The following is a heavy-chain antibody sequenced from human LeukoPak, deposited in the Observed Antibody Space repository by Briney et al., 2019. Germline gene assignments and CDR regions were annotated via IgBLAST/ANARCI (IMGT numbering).Heavy chain of an antibody. CDR2: ISGSGGST. Sequence: PGGSLRLSCAASGFTFSSYAMSWVRQAPGKGLEWVSAISGSGGSTFYADSVKGRFTISRDNSKNTLYLQMNSLRSDDTAVYYCARVLPYHYDILTGYYLSDYWGQGTLVTVSS. J-gene: IGHJ4*02. CDR3: ARVLPYHYDILTGYYLSDY. CDR1: GFTFSSYA. D-gene: IGHD3-9*01. V-gene: IGHV3-23*01.